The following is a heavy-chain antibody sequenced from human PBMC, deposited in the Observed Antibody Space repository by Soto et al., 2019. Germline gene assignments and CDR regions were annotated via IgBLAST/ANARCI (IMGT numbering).Heavy chain of an antibody. V-gene: IGHV3-11*06. D-gene: IGHD6-19*01. CDR3: ASHRASSGWSDY. Sequence: PGGSLRLSCAASGFTFSDYYMSWIRQAPGKGLEWVSYISSSSSYTNYADSVKGRFTISRDNAKNSLYLQMNSLGAEDTAVYYCASHRASSGWSDYWGQGTLVTVSS. CDR1: GFTFSDYY. CDR2: ISSSSSYT. J-gene: IGHJ4*02.